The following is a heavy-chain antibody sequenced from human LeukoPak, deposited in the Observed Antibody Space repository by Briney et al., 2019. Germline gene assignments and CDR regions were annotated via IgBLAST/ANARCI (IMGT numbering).Heavy chain of an antibody. V-gene: IGHV3-7*01. D-gene: IGHD2-15*01. CDR3: ARLERGSLGYCSGGSCYAFDY. J-gene: IGHJ4*02. Sequence: GGSLRLSCAASGFTFTRYWMSWVRQAPGKGVEWVANIKQEGSEKYYVDSVKGRFTISRDNAKNSVYLQMNSLSAEDTAVYYCARLERGSLGYCSGGSCYAFDYWGQVTLVTVSS. CDR2: IKQEGSEK. CDR1: GFTFTRYW.